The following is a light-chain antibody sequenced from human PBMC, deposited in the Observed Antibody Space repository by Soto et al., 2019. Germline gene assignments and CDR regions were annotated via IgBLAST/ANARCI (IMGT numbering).Light chain of an antibody. CDR2: NNN. CDR3: AAWDGSLKGVV. CDR1: SSNIGSNT. J-gene: IGLJ2*01. V-gene: IGLV1-44*01. Sequence: QSVLTQPPSASGTPGQRVTLSCSGSSSNIGSNTVNWYQQFPGTAPKLLMYNNNQRPSVVPDRFSGSKSGTSASLAISGLQAEDEADYYCAAWDGSLKGVVFGGGTKVTVL.